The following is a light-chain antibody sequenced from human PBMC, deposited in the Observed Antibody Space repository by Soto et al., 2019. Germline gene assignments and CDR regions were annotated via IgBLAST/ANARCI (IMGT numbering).Light chain of an antibody. CDR3: QQYNTYPWT. V-gene: IGKV1-5*01. CDR1: QSINNW. Sequence: DIQMTQSPSTLSASVGDRVTITCRASQSINNWLAWYHQRPGKAPKLLIFDASSLEGGVPSRFSGGGSGTEFTLTISSLQPDYFATYYCQQYNTYPWTFGHGTKVEIK. CDR2: DAS. J-gene: IGKJ1*01.